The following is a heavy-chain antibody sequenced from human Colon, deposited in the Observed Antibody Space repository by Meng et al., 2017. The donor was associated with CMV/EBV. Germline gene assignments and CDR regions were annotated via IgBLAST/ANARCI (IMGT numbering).Heavy chain of an antibody. CDR1: GGSISSGGYY. Sequence: SETLSLTCAVSGGSISSGGYYWSWIRQHPGKGLEWIGYIYNSGITYYNPSLKSRITISIDTSKNQVSLKLSSVTAADTAIYYCASRTGLLDKYYFDSWGQGTLVTVSS. D-gene: IGHD1-26*01. CDR3: ASRTGLLDKYYFDS. J-gene: IGHJ4*02. V-gene: IGHV4-31*11. CDR2: IYNSGIT.